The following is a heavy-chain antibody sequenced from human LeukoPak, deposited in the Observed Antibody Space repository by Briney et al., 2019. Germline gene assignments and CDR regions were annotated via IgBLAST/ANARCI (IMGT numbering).Heavy chain of an antibody. Sequence: SGGSLRLSCAASGFTFSSYWMHWVRQAPGKGLVWVSRISSDGSSTSYADSAKGRSTISRDNAKNTLHLQMNTLREEDTAVYYCARGGPYSASDYWGQGTLVTVSS. CDR2: ISSDGSST. CDR3: ARGGPYSASDY. J-gene: IGHJ4*02. D-gene: IGHD1-26*01. CDR1: GFTFSSYW. V-gene: IGHV3-74*01.